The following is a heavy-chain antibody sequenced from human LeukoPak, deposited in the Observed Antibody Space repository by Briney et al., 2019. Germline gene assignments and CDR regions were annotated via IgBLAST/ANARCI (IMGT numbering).Heavy chain of an antibody. D-gene: IGHD3-10*01. J-gene: IGHJ6*02. CDR2: ISAYNGNT. Sequence: GASVKVSCKASGYTFTSYGISWVRQAPGQGLEWMGWISAYNGNTNYAQKLQGRVTMTTDTSTSTAYMELRSLRSDDTAVYYCARELLLWFGESYGMDVWGQGTTVTVSS. CDR1: GYTFTSYG. CDR3: ARELLLWFGESYGMDV. V-gene: IGHV1-18*01.